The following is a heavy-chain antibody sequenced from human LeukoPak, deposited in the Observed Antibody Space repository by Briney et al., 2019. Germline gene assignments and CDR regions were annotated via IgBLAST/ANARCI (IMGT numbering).Heavy chain of an antibody. J-gene: IGHJ6*02. Sequence: GGSLRLSCAASGFTFSSYGMHWVRQAPGKGLEWVAVISYDGSNKYYADSVKGRFTISRDNSKNTLYLQMNSLRAEDTAVYYCAKVGATWPYYYYGMDVWGQGTTVTVSS. D-gene: IGHD1-26*01. V-gene: IGHV3-30*18. CDR3: AKVGATWPYYYYGMDV. CDR2: ISYDGSNK. CDR1: GFTFSSYG.